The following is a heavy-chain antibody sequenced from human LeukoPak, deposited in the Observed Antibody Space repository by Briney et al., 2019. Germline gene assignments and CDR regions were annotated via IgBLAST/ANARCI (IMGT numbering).Heavy chain of an antibody. CDR1: GYTLTSYY. V-gene: IGHV1-46*01. CDR2: INPSGGRT. CDR3: ARDPHLSGYLFDY. D-gene: IGHD3-22*01. J-gene: IGHJ4*02. Sequence: SVKLSCKASGYTLTSYYMHWVRQAPGQGPEWMGVINPSGGRTTSSAQKFQGRVTMTRDTSTSTVYMELSSLRSEDTAVYYCARDPHLSGYLFDYWGQGNLGSVSS.